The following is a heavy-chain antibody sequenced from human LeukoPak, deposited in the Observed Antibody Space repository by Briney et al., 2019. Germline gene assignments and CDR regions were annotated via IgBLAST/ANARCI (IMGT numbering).Heavy chain of an antibody. CDR3: ARVRFFIPKLIFKKVVAATHWFDP. V-gene: IGHV4-4*07. J-gene: IGHJ5*02. CDR2: IHTSGST. D-gene: IGHD2-15*01. Sequence: SETLSLTCNVSGVSISSYYWSWIRQPAGKGLEWIGRIHTSGSTNYNPSLKSRVTMSVDTSKNQFSLKLSSVTAADTAVYYCARVRFFIPKLIFKKVVAATHWFDPWGQGTLVTVSS. CDR1: GVSISSYY.